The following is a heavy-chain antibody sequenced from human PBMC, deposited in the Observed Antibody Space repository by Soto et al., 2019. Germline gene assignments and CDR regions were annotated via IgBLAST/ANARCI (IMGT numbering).Heavy chain of an antibody. CDR1: GGSISSGDYY. J-gene: IGHJ4*02. Sequence: SSETLSLTCTVSGGSISSGDYYWSWIRQPPGKGLEWIGYIYYSGSTYYNPSLKSRVTISVDTSKNQFSLKLSSVTAADTAVYYCARVRDDYYDSGIDYWGQGTLVTVSS. D-gene: IGHD3-22*01. V-gene: IGHV4-30-4*01. CDR3: ARVRDDYYDSGIDY. CDR2: IYYSGST.